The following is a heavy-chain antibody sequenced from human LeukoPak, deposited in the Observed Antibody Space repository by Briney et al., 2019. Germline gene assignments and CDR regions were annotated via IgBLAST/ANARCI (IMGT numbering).Heavy chain of an antibody. V-gene: IGHV3-49*03. CDR3: SRVDILTREH. CDR2: IRSKDYGGTT. D-gene: IGHD3-9*01. Sequence: GGSLRLSCTASGFTFGDYAMSWFRQAQGKGLEWVGFIRSKDYGGTTECAASVKGRFTISRADSKSIAYLQMNSLKTEDTAMYYCSRVDILTREHWGQGTLVTVSS. J-gene: IGHJ1*01. CDR1: GFTFGDYA.